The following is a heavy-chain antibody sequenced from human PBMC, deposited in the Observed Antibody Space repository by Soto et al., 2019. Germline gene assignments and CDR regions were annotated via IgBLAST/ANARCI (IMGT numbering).Heavy chain of an antibody. D-gene: IGHD3-10*01. Sequence: GGSLRLSCAASGFTFTTYIMAWVRQAPGKGLEWISYISGSGGTIHYADSVKGRFTISRDNAKSSVFLQMNGLRDEDTAVYFCAKDQEGSGSHWLGYNYYGMDVWGQGTTVTVSS. CDR1: GFTFTTYI. J-gene: IGHJ6*02. V-gene: IGHV3-48*02. CDR3: AKDQEGSGSHWLGYNYYGMDV. CDR2: ISGSGGTI.